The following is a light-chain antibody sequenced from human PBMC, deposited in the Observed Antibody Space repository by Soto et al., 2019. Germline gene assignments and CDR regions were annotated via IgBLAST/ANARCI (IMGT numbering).Light chain of an antibody. CDR2: GAS. Sequence: EIVLTQSPGTLSLSPGERATLSCRASESVSDNYLAWYQQRSGQAPRLVICGASSRASAVPDRFSGSGSGAGFTLTISRLEPEDFAVYYCQQYGSSPLTFGGGTKVDIK. J-gene: IGKJ4*01. V-gene: IGKV3-20*01. CDR3: QQYGSSPLT. CDR1: ESVSDNY.